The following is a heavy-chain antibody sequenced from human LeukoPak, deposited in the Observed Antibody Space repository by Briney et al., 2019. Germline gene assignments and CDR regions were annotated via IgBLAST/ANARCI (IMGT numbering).Heavy chain of an antibody. V-gene: IGHV3-66*01. Sequence: GGSLRLSCAASGFTVSSNYMSWVRQAPGKGLGWVSVIYSGGATYYADSVKGRFTISRDNSKNTLYLQMNSLRAEDTAVYYCAKGGLAAAALAECFQHWGQGTLVTVSS. CDR3: AKGGLAAAALAECFQH. D-gene: IGHD6-13*01. CDR1: GFTVSSNY. CDR2: IYSGGAT. J-gene: IGHJ1*01.